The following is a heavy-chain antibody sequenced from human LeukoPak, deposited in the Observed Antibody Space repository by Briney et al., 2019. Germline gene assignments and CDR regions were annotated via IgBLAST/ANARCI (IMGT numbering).Heavy chain of an antibody. D-gene: IGHD2-2*02. J-gene: IGHJ4*02. CDR3: ARDQGFCTSTSCYSVGGYFDY. CDR1: GFTFSTYG. Sequence: PGGSLRLSCAASGFTFSTYGMHWVRQAPGKGLEWVAAVWSDGSNKNYADSVKGRFTISRDNSKNTVYLQMNSLRADDTAVYYCARDQGFCTSTSCYSVGGYFDYWGQGTLVTVSP. V-gene: IGHV3-33*01. CDR2: VWSDGSNK.